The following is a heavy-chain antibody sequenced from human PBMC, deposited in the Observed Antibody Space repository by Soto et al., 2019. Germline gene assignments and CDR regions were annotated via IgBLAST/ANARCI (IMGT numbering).Heavy chain of an antibody. D-gene: IGHD2-2*02. CDR2: INPNSGGT. CDR3: AREYCSSTSCYNDGRYYYYGMDV. V-gene: IGHV1-2*04. Sequence: SVKVSCKASGYTFTGYYMHWVRQAPGQGLEWMGWINPNSGGTNYAQKFQGWVTMTRDTSISTAHMELSRLRSDDTAVYYCAREYCSSTSCYNDGRYYYYGMDVWGQGTTVTVSS. CDR1: GYTFTGYY. J-gene: IGHJ6*02.